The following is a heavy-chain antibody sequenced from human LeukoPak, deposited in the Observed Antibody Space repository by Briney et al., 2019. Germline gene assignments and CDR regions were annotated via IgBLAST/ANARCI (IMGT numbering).Heavy chain of an antibody. V-gene: IGHV4-4*07. CDR2: SYTTGST. D-gene: IGHD3-16*01. CDR3: ARSGGSGFQLDS. CDR1: GGSIGHYY. J-gene: IGHJ4*02. Sequence: PSGTLSLTCTVSGGSIGHYYWSLLRQPAGKALEWIGRSYTTGSTNYNPSLKSRVTMSLDTSKNQFSLKLSSVTAADTAVYYCARSGGSGFQLDSWGQGTLVTVSS.